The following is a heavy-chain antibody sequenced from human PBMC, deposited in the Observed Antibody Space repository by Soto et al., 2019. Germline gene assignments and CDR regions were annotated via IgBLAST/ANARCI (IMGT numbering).Heavy chain of an antibody. J-gene: IGHJ4*02. D-gene: IGHD6-19*01. CDR1: GFTVSSSY. V-gene: IGHV3-66*01. CDR2: IYSGGST. Sequence: PGGSLRLSCAASGFTVSSSYMSWVRQAPGKGLEWVSVIYSGGSTHYADSVKGRFTISRDNSKNTLFLQMNSLRAEDTVVYYCAKDGTRIAVAEPLGYWGQGTLVTVSS. CDR3: AKDGTRIAVAEPLGY.